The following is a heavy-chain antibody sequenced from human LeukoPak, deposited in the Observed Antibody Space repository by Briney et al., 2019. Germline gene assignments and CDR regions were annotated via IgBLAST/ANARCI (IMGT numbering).Heavy chain of an antibody. CDR2: VYHSGST. D-gene: IGHD3-10*01. J-gene: IGHJ5*02. Sequence: SETLSLTCAVSGGSFSSSNWWSWRRQPPGKGLGWFGEVYHSGSTNYNPSLKSRVTISGDTAKNQFSLKLSSVTAADTAVYYCARDSGTTGEVKFDLWGQRTLVTVSS. CDR1: GGSFSSSNW. V-gene: IGHV4-4*02. CDR3: ARDSGTTGEVKFDL.